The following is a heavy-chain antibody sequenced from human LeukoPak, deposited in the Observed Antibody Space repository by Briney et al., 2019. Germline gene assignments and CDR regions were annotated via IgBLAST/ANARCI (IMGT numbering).Heavy chain of an antibody. CDR1: GFTFSDYS. CDR3: IRDLNWNYGDY. J-gene: IGHJ4*02. Sequence: PGGSLRLSCAASGFTFSDYSMHWVRQAPGKGLVWVSRIKTDGTTTTYADSVKGRFTISRDNTKNTLYLEMHSLRADDTAVYYCIRDLNWNYGDYWGQGTLVTVSS. V-gene: IGHV3-74*01. CDR2: IKTDGTTT. D-gene: IGHD1-7*01.